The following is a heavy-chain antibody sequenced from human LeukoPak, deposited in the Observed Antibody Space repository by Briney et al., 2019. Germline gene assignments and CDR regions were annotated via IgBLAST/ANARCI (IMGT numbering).Heavy chain of an antibody. CDR2: INHSGSA. V-gene: IGHV4-34*01. CDR3: ARDRITGTDDAFDI. D-gene: IGHD1-7*01. CDR1: GGSLSGSY. Sequence: SETLSLTCAVYGGSLSGSYWSWIRQPPGKGLEWIGEINHSGSANYNPSLKSRVTLSIDKSKNQFSLNLNSVTAADTAVYYCARDRITGTDDAFDIWGQGTMVTVSS. J-gene: IGHJ3*02.